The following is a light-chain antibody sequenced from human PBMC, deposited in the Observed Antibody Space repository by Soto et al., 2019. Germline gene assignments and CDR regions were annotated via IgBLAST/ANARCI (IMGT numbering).Light chain of an antibody. J-gene: IGKJ3*01. CDR1: QSISNY. Sequence: DIQMTQSPASLSASVGDRVTITCRASQSISNYLNWYQQKPGKAPNLLIYAASSLRSGVPSRFSGSGSGTDFNVTISSLQPEDCATYSCQQFYTTLFTFGPGTNVEIK. CDR2: AAS. CDR3: QQFYTTLFT. V-gene: IGKV1-39*01.